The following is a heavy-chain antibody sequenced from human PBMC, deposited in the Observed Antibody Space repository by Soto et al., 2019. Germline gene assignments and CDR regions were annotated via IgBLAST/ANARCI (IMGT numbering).Heavy chain of an antibody. CDR3: ARGSLRSSWSRTFEH. D-gene: IGHD6-13*01. CDR2: MMPTEGIG. J-gene: IGHJ4*02. CDR1: GGTFDNYS. V-gene: IGHV1-69*04. Sequence: QVQLLQSAAQVKKPGSSVGLSCRASGGTFDNYSVAWVRQVPGQGLEWLGRMMPTEGIGNYAQKLQGRLTLSADPTTNAKYTEQKQLESDRADDYFCARGSLRSSWSRTFEHWGQGTLVSVSA.